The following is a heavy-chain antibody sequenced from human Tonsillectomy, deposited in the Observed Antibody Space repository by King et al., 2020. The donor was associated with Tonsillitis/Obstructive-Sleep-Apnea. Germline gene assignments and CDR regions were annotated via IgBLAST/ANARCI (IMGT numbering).Heavy chain of an antibody. D-gene: IGHD2-2*01. V-gene: IGHV4-59*01. CDR2: IFYSGST. CDR3: ARDRAVVVPGLLGYYGMDV. CDR1: GGSISSYY. J-gene: IGHJ6*02. Sequence: VQLQESGPGLVKPSETLSLTCTVSGGSISSYYWSWIRQPPGKGLEGIGYIFYSGSTNYNSSLKSRVTISVDTSKKQFSLKLSPVTAADTAVYYCARDRAVVVPGLLGYYGMDVWGQGTTVTVSS.